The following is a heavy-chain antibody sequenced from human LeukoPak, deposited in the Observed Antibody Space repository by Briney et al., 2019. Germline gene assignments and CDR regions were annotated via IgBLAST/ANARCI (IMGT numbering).Heavy chain of an antibody. CDR3: ARDSNDYGDYVSDYFDY. CDR1: GFTFSSYA. V-gene: IGHV3-21*01. D-gene: IGHD4-17*01. Sequence: GRSLRLSCAASGFTFSSYAMSWVRQAPGKGLEWVSSISSSSSYICYADSVKGRFTISRDNAKNSLYLQMNSLRAEDTAVYYCARDSNDYGDYVSDYFDYWGQGTLVTVSS. CDR2: ISSSSSYI. J-gene: IGHJ4*02.